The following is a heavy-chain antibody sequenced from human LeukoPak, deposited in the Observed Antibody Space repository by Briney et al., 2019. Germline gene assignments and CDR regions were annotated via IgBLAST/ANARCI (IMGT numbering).Heavy chain of an antibody. D-gene: IGHD6-6*01. J-gene: IGHJ4*02. CDR1: GVSISSNNW. CDR3: ARDVGARLPGY. Sequence: SGTLSLTCAVSGVSISSNNWWSWVRQPPGKGLEWIGEIYHSGNSNYNPSLKSRVIISVDKSKNQLSLNLNSVTAADTAVYYCARDVGARLPGYWGQGILVTVSS. V-gene: IGHV4-4*02. CDR2: IYHSGNS.